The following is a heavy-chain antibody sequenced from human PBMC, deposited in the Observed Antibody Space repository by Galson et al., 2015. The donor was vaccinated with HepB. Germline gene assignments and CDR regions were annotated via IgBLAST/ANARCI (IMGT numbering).Heavy chain of an antibody. J-gene: IGHJ4*02. CDR2: IKQDGSEK. Sequence: SLRLSCAASGLTFSSYWMSWVRQAPGKGLEWVANIKQDGSEKYYVDSVKGRFTISRDNAKNSLYLQMNSLRAEDTAVYYCARDTHYGSGNYDYWGQGTLVTVSS. V-gene: IGHV3-7*01. CDR1: GLTFSSYW. D-gene: IGHD3-10*01. CDR3: ARDTHYGSGNYDY.